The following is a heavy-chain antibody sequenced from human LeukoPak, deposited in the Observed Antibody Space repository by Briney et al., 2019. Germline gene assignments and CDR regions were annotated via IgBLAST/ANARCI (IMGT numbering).Heavy chain of an antibody. CDR3: ASYDSSGYLDY. Sequence: SETLSLTCTVSGGSISSYYWSWIRQPPGKGLEWIGYIYYSGSTNYNPSLKSRVTISVDTSKNQFSLKLSSVTAADTAVYYCASYDSSGYLDYWGQGTLVTVSS. J-gene: IGHJ4*02. CDR1: GGSISSYY. V-gene: IGHV4-59*01. CDR2: IYYSGST. D-gene: IGHD3-22*01.